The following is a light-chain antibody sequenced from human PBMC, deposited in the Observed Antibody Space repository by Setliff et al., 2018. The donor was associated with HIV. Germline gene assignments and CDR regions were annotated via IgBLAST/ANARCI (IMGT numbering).Light chain of an antibody. V-gene: IGLV2-14*03. CDR2: DVT. CDR1: SSDVGAFDF. J-gene: IGLJ1*01. Sequence: QSALTQPASVSGSPGQSITVSCTGTSSDVGAFDFVSWYRQHPGKAPEPMIYDVTNRPSGVSNRFSGSKSGNTASLTISGLQAEDEADYYCTSYANSDAFIFGTGTKVTVL. CDR3: TSYANSDAFI.